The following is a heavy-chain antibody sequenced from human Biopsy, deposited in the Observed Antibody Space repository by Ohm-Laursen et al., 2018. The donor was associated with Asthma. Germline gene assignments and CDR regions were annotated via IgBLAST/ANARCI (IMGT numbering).Heavy chain of an antibody. D-gene: IGHD3-10*01. V-gene: IGHV4-61*08. CDR1: GAYISSGGY. CDR3: ARGPNYHGSGRAPIGMDV. J-gene: IGHJ6*02. Sequence: SETLSLTCAVSGAYISSGGYWTWIRQPPGKGLEWLGYIYYTGSDNYNPSLKSRVTISVDTSKNQFSLRLNSVTAADTAVYYCARGPNYHGSGRAPIGMDVWGQGTTVTVSS. CDR2: IYYTGSD.